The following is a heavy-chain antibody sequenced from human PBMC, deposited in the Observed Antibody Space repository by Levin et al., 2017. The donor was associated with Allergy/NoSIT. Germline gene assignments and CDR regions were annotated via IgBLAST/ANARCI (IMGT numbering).Heavy chain of an antibody. V-gene: IGHV3-23*01. D-gene: IGHD3-10*01. CDR3: AKGELLSPPFDY. CDR1: GFSFSSSA. CDR2: IRATGKNT. J-gene: IGHJ4*02. Sequence: GGSLRLSCAASGFSFSSSAMIWVRQAPGKGLEWVSGIRATGKNTYYADSVKGRFAISRDNSKNTLYLQMNSLRAEDTAVFYCAKGELLSPPFDYWGQGTLVTVSS.